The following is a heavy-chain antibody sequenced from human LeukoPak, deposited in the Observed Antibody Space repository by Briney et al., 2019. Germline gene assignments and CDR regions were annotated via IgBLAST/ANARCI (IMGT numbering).Heavy chain of an antibody. CDR3: ARHGGSSIWYPTWFDP. D-gene: IGHD6-13*01. Sequence: PSETLSLTCTVSGGSISGGFYFWSWIRQPPGKGLEWIGSIYYSGSSYYNPSLKSRATLSVDTFKNLFSLKLTSVTAADTSVYYCARHGGSSIWYPTWFDPWGQGTLVTVSS. V-gene: IGHV4-39*01. CDR1: GGSISGGFYF. CDR2: IYYSGSS. J-gene: IGHJ5*02.